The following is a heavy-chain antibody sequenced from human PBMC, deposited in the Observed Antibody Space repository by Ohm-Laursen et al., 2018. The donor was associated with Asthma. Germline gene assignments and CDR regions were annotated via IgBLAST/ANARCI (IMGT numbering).Heavy chain of an antibody. D-gene: IGHD3-3*01. CDR1: GFTFSLYS. J-gene: IGHJ4*02. CDR3: ARDVMEWYLPAFDF. CDR2: ISGSGGST. Sequence: SLRLSCSASGFTFSLYSMNWVRQAPGKGLEWVSAISGSGGSTYYADSVNGRFTVSRDDSKNTLYLQMNSLRPDDTAVYYCARDVMEWYLPAFDFWGQGTLVTVSS. V-gene: IGHV3-23*01.